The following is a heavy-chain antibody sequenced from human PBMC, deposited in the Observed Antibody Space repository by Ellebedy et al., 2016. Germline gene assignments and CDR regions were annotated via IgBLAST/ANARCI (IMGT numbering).Heavy chain of an antibody. CDR3: ARALWFGEFYFDY. D-gene: IGHD3-10*01. J-gene: IGHJ4*02. CDR1: GGSISSYY. V-gene: IGHV4-59*01. Sequence: SETLSLTCTVSGGSISSYYWSWIRQPPGKGLEWIGYIYYSGSTNYNPSLKSRVTISVDTSKNQFSLKLSSVTAADTAVYYCARALWFGEFYFDYWGQGILVTVSS. CDR2: IYYSGST.